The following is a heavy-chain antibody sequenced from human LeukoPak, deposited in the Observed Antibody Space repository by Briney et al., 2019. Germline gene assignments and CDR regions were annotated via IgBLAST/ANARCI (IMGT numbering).Heavy chain of an antibody. CDR1: GLTSSSFA. CDR3: AKVTGIAAAGRVDS. CDR2: ISGSGGST. D-gene: IGHD6-13*01. V-gene: IGHV3-23*01. J-gene: IGHJ4*02. Sequence: GGSLRLSCAASGLTSSSFAMSWVRQAPAKGVEGFSSISGSGGSTYYAASVKGRSTTTSDNSKNTLHLQMNSLRAEATAVYYCAKVTGIAAAGRVDSWGQGTLVTVSS.